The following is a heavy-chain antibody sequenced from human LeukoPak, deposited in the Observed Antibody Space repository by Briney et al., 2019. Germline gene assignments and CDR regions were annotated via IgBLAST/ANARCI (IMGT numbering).Heavy chain of an antibody. CDR1: GYTFTSYC. Sequence: ASVKVSCKASGYTFTSYCMHWVRQAPGQGLEWMGIINPSGGSTSYAQKFQGRVTMTRDMSTSTVYMELSSLRSEDTAVYYCARDRLEVVAFDAFDIWGQGTMVTVSS. V-gene: IGHV1-46*01. J-gene: IGHJ3*02. CDR2: INPSGGST. D-gene: IGHD3-22*01. CDR3: ARDRLEVVAFDAFDI.